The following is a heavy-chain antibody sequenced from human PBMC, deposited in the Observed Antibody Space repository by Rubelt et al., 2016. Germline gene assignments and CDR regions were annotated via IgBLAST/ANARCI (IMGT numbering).Heavy chain of an antibody. CDR3: ARGKEGLGVTMMDY. V-gene: IGHV4-34*01. J-gene: IGHJ4*02. CDR1: GGSFSGYY. CDR2: INHSGST. Sequence: QVQLQQWGAGLLKPSETLSLTCAVYGGSFSGYYWSWIRQPPGKGLEWIGEINHSGSTNYNPSLKSRVTISVDTSKNQFSLKLSSVTAADTALYYCARGKEGLGVTMMDYWGQGTLVTVSS. D-gene: IGHD3-22*01.